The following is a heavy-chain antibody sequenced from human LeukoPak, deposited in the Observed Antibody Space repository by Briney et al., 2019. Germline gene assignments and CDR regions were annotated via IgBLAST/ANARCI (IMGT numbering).Heavy chain of an antibody. CDR2: IWYDGSNK. J-gene: IGHJ4*02. V-gene: IGHV3-33*01. Sequence: GGSLRLSCAASGFTFSGYGMHWVRQALGKGLEWVAVIWYDGSNKYYADSVKGRFTISRDNSKNTLYLQMNSLRAEDTAVYYCARDPIGFLGYYDSSGYFDYWGQGTLVTVSS. CDR1: GFTFSGYG. CDR3: ARDPIGFLGYYDSSGYFDY. D-gene: IGHD3-22*01.